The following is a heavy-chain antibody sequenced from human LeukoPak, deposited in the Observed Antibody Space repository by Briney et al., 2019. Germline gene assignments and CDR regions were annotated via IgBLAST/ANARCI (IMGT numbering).Heavy chain of an antibody. D-gene: IGHD3-3*01. Sequence: PGRSLRLSCAASEFTFSSYMNWVRQAPGKGLEWVSSISSSGSYIYYADSVKGRFTISRDNAKNSLYLQMNSLRAEDTAVYYCAREIFWSGYYSNLHFDYWGQGTLVTVSS. CDR2: ISSSGSYI. J-gene: IGHJ4*02. CDR1: EFTFSSY. V-gene: IGHV3-21*01. CDR3: AREIFWSGYYSNLHFDY.